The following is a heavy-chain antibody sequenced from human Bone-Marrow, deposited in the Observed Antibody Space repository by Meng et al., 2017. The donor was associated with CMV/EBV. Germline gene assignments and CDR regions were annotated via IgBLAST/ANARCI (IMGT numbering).Heavy chain of an antibody. CDR3: AREWVVPAARISWFDP. CDR1: GYVSSGSYY. J-gene: IGHJ5*02. V-gene: IGHV4-61*01. CDR2: IYYSGST. D-gene: IGHD2-2*01. Sequence: GYVSSGSYYWRWIRQPPGKGLEWIGYIYYSGSTNYNPSLKSRVTISVDTSKNQFSLKLSSVTAADTAVYYCAREWVVPAARISWFDPWGQGTLVTVSS.